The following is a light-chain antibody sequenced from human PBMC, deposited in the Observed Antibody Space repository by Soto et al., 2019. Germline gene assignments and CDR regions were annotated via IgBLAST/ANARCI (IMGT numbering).Light chain of an antibody. CDR1: QKGSRSD. CDR3: QQDSSYPRT. CDR2: GAS. J-gene: IGKJ1*01. Sequence: TVLTQSPCTLPVSPSALLTLSCRASQKGSRSDLAWYQQKPGQAPRLLIYGASSRATGIPARFSGSGSGTDFTLTISSLQPEDFATYYCQQDSSYPRTFGQGTKVDIK. V-gene: IGKV3-20*01.